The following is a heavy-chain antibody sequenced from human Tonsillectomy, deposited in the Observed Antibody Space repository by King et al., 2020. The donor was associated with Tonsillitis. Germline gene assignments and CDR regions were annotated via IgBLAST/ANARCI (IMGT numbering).Heavy chain of an antibody. V-gene: IGHV3-30*18. D-gene: IGHD2-15*01. Sequence: VQLVESGGGVVQPGRSLRLSCAASGFTFSSYGMHWVRQAPGKGLEWVAVISYDGSNKYYADSVKGRFTISRDNSKNTLYLQMNSLRAEDTAVYYCAKGGRYCSGGSCYFPYCFDYWGQGTLVTVSS. CDR2: ISYDGSNK. CDR1: GFTFSSYG. J-gene: IGHJ4*02. CDR3: AKGGRYCSGGSCYFPYCFDY.